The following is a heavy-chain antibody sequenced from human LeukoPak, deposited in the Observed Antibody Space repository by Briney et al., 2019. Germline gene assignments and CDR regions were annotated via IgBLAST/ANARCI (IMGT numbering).Heavy chain of an antibody. V-gene: IGHV1-2*02. D-gene: IGHD3-22*01. CDR1: EYTFTGYY. Sequence: ASVKVSCKASEYTFTGYYMHWVRQAPGQGLEWMGWINPNSGGTNYAQKFQGRVTMTRDTSISTAYMELSRLRSDDTAVYYCATQNYYYDSSGYYSYFDYWGQGTLVTVSS. J-gene: IGHJ4*02. CDR3: ATQNYYYDSSGYYSYFDY. CDR2: INPNSGGT.